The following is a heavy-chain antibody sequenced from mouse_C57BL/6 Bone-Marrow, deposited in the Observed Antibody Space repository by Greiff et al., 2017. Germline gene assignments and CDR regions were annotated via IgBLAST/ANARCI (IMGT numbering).Heavy chain of an antibody. J-gene: IGHJ1*03. CDR1: GYTFTSYW. Sequence: QVQLQQPGAELVMPGASVKLSCKASGYTFTSYWMHWVKQRPGQGLEWIGEIDPSDSYTNYNQKFKGKSTLTVDKSSSTAYMQLSSLTSEDSAVYDCEREKSSPLEWYFDVWGTGTTVTVSS. V-gene: IGHV1-69*01. CDR3: EREKSSPLEWYFDV. D-gene: IGHD1-3*01. CDR2: IDPSDSYT.